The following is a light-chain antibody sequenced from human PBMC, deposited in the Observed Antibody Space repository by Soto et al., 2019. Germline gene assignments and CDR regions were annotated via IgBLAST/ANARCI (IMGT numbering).Light chain of an antibody. CDR2: DAS. CDR1: QGISSA. J-gene: IGKJ5*01. V-gene: IGKV1D-13*01. CDR3: QQFNNYPIT. Sequence: AIQLTQSPSSLSASVGDRVTITCRASQGISSALAWYQQRPGKAPRLLIYDASLLETGVPSRFSGSGSGTDFTLTVSSLQPEDFATYYCQQFNNYPITFGQGTRLEIK.